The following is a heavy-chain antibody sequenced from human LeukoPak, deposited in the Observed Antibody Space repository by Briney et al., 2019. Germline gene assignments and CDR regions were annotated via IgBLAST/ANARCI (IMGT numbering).Heavy chain of an antibody. Sequence: PGGSLRLSCAASGFTLSSYKMNWVRQAPGKGLEWVSYISSSGSTIFYADSVKGRFTISRDNAKNSLYLQMNSLRAEDTAVYYCARLYSSSSGLRASDYWGQGTLVTVSS. CDR2: ISSSGSTI. D-gene: IGHD6-6*01. J-gene: IGHJ4*02. CDR1: GFTLSSYK. CDR3: ARLYSSSSGLRASDY. V-gene: IGHV3-48*03.